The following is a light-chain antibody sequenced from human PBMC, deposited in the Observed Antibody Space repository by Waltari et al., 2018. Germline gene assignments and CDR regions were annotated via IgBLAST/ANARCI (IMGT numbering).Light chain of an antibody. J-gene: IGLJ2*01. V-gene: IGLV2-14*03. Sequence: QSALTQPASVSGSPGQSITISCTGTSSDVGGYNYVSWYQQHPGKAPKLMIYDVSNRPSGVSNRFSGSKSGNTASLTISGLQAEDEADYYCSSYISSSTLELFG. CDR1: SSDVGGYNY. CDR2: DVS. CDR3: SSYISSSTLEL.